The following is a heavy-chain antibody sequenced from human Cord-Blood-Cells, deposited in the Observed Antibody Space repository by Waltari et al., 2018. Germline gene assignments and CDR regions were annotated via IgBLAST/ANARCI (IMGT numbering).Heavy chain of an antibody. CDR2: IKQDGSEK. CDR3: ASLAAPDAFDI. Sequence: EVQLVESGGGLVQPGGSLRLSCAGSGFTISSYWMSWVRQAPGKGLEWVANIKQDGSEKYYVDSVKGRFTISRDNAKNSLYLQMNSLRAEDTAVYYCASLAAPDAFDIWGQGTMVTVSS. J-gene: IGHJ3*02. D-gene: IGHD6-6*01. CDR1: GFTISSYW. V-gene: IGHV3-7*01.